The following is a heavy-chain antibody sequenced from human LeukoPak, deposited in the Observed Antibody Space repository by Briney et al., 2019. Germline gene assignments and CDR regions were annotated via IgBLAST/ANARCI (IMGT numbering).Heavy chain of an antibody. J-gene: IGHJ3*02. CDR3: AKSLFTSATGTGRAFHI. CDR2: ISGSGGNT. D-gene: IGHD1-1*01. Sequence: GGSLRLSCAGSEFTFSNYAMSWVRQAPGKGLEWVSGISGSGGNTYYADSVKGRFTISRDNSKNTLYLQMTSLRAEDTAEYYCAKSLFTSATGTGRAFHIWGQGTMVTVSS. V-gene: IGHV3-23*01. CDR1: EFTFSNYA.